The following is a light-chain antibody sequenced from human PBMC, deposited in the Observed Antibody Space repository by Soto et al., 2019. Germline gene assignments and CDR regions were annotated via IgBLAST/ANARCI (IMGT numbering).Light chain of an antibody. Sequence: EVVMTQSPATLSVSPGERATLSCRASQSVSSNLAWYQQKPGQAPRLLIYGASTRATGIPARFSGSGSGTDFTLIITSLQSEDFAVYYCQQYNDWLWTFGQGTKVEIK. CDR2: GAS. CDR3: QQYNDWLWT. V-gene: IGKV3-15*01. J-gene: IGKJ1*01. CDR1: QSVSSN.